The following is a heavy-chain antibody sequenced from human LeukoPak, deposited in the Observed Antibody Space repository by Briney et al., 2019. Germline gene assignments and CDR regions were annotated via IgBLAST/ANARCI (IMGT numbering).Heavy chain of an antibody. CDR3: ASEGGTRYCSGGSCFTYYYYYYMDV. CDR1: GFTFSSYA. J-gene: IGHJ6*03. CDR2: ISYDGSNK. Sequence: GGSLRLSCAASGFTFSSYAMHWVRQAPGKGLEWVAVISYDGSNKYYADSVKGRFTISRDNSKNTLYLQMNSLRAEDTAVYYCASEGGTRYCSGGSCFTYYYYYYMDVWGKGTTVTVSS. D-gene: IGHD2-15*01. V-gene: IGHV3-30*04.